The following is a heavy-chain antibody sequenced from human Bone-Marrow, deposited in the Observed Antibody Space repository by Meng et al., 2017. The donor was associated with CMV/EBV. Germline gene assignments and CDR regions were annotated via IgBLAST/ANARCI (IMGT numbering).Heavy chain of an antibody. D-gene: IGHD3-22*01. J-gene: IGHJ4*02. CDR3: TTQRSSGWGY. Sequence: GESLKISCAASGFTFSNAWMSWVRQAPGKGLEWVGRIKSKTDGGTTDYAAPVKGRFTISRDDSKNTLYLQMNSLKTEDTAVYYCTTQRSSGWGYWGQGTLVTVYS. V-gene: IGHV3-15*01. CDR2: IKSKTDGGTT. CDR1: GFTFSNAW.